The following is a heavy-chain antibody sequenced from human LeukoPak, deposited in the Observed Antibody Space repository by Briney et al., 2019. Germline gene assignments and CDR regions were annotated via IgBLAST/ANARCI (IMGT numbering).Heavy chain of an antibody. CDR3: AADGTMVREKFSAQYYYYGMDV. CDR2: ISAYNGNT. D-gene: IGHD3-10*01. V-gene: IGHV1-18*01. J-gene: IGHJ6*02. CDR1: GYTFTSYG. Sequence: ASVKVSCKASGYTFTSYGISWVRQAPGQGLEWMGWISAYNGNTNYAQELQGRVTMTTDTSTSTAYMELRSLRSDDTAVYYCAADGTMVREKFSAQYYYYGMDVWGQGTTVTVSS.